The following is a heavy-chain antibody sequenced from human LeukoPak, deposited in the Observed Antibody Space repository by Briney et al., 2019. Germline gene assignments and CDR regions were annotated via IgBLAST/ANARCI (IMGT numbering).Heavy chain of an antibody. J-gene: IGHJ6*02. CDR3: ARGRGALWFVTHDGMDV. V-gene: IGHV1-8*01. D-gene: IGHD3-10*01. CDR1: GYTFTSYD. CDR2: MNPNSGNT. Sequence: ASVKVSCKASGYTFTSYDINWVRQATGQGLEWMGWMNPNSGNTGYAQKFQGRVTMTRNTSISTAYMELSSLRSEDTAVYYCARGRGALWFVTHDGMDVWGQGTTVTVSS.